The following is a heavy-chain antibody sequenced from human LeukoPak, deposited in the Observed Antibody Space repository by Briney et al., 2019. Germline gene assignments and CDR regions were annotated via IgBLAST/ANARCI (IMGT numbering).Heavy chain of an antibody. J-gene: IGHJ4*02. D-gene: IGHD3-22*01. CDR3: ARGAPEYYYDSSGYYASYYFDY. V-gene: IGHV1-69*01. Sequence: ASVKVSCKASGGTFSSCAISWVRQAPGQGLEWMGGIIPIFGTANYAQKFQGRVTITADESTSTAYMELSSLRSEDTAVYYCARGAPEYYYDSSGYYASYYFDYWGQGTLVTVSS. CDR2: IIPIFGTA. CDR1: GGTFSSCA.